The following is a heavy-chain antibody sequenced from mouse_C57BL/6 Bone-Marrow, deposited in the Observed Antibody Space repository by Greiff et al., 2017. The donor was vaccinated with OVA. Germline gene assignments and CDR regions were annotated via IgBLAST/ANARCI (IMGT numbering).Heavy chain of an antibody. CDR2: ISSGGSYT. V-gene: IGHV5-6*01. D-gene: IGHD1-1*01. CDR3: ARHYYGSSDY. CDR1: GFTFSSYG. J-gene: IGHJ2*01. Sequence: EVMLVESGGDLVKPGGSLKLSCAASGFTFSSYGMSWVRQTPDKRLEWVATISSGGSYTYYPDSVKGRFTFSRDNAKNTLYLQMSSLKSEDTAMYYCARHYYGSSDYWGQGTTLTVSS.